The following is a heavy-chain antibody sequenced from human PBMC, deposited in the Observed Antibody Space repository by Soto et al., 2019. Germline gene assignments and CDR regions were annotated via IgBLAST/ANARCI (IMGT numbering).Heavy chain of an antibody. CDR3: ARYYGDYKNYFDY. V-gene: IGHV4-39*01. Sequence: PSETLSLTCTVSGGSISSSDNFWGWIRQPPGKGLELIGSIYYSGSTYNNPSLSSRVTLSVDTSKNQFSLKLNSVTAADTAVYYCARYYGDYKNYFDYWGQGTLVTVS. D-gene: IGHD4-17*01. J-gene: IGHJ4*02. CDR1: GGSISSSDNF. CDR2: IYYSGST.